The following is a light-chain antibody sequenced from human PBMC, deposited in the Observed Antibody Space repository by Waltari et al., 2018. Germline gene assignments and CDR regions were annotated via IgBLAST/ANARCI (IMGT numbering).Light chain of an antibody. V-gene: IGKV3-15*01. CDR2: GAS. Sequence: EILMTQSPPTLSVSPGESATLSCRASQSIARNLAWYQQKPGQAPRLLIYGASTRATGIPARFSGSGSGTEFTLTISSLRSEDFAVYYCQQYNSWRTFGQGTKLEIK. CDR3: QQYNSWRT. CDR1: QSIARN. J-gene: IGKJ2*01.